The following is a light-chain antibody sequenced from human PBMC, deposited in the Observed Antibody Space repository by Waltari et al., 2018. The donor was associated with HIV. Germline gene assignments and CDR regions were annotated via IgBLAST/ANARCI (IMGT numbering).Light chain of an antibody. Sequence: QSELTQPPSVSGAPGPRVAISCTGSSSNIGAGYDVHWYQQLPGTAPKLLIYDNSNRPSGVPDRFSGSKSGTSASLAITGLQAEDEADYYCQSYDSSRSGAVFGGGTKLTVL. V-gene: IGLV1-40*01. CDR3: QSYDSSRSGAV. CDR1: SSNIGAGYD. J-gene: IGLJ2*01. CDR2: DNS.